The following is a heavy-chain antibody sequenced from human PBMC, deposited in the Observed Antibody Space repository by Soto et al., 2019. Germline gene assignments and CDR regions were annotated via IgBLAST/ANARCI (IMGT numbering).Heavy chain of an antibody. Sequence: GSLRLSCAASGFIFSNYGMHWVRQAPGKGLEWVAVIWYDGSHESYADSVKGRLTISRDNSKNTLFLQMNSLRAEDTAVYYCARDRYSYDSRAYQGVDWYFDLWGRGTLVTVSS. CDR1: GFIFSNYG. CDR3: ARDRYSYDSRAYQGVDWYFDL. D-gene: IGHD3-22*01. J-gene: IGHJ2*01. V-gene: IGHV3-33*01. CDR2: IWYDGSHE.